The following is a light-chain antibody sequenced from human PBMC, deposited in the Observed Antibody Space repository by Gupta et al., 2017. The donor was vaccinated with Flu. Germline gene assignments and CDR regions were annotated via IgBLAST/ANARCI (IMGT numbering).Light chain of an antibody. CDR1: SGSGSTSYY. CDR2: NSH. J-gene: IGLJ3*02. V-gene: IGLV8-61*01. CDR3: VLYMGSGSWV. Sequence: QTVVTQEPSFSVSPGGTVTLTCGFGSGSGSTSYYPSWYQQTPGQAPRTLIYNSHTLSSGVPDRFSGSILGNKAALSSTGAQADDESDYYCVLYMGSGSWVFGGGTKLTVL.